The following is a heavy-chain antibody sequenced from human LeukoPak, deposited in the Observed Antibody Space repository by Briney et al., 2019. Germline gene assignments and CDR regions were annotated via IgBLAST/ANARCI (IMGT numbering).Heavy chain of an antibody. Sequence: GGSLRLSCAAYGFSLSGYWMSWVRQAPGKGLEWVARLHADGNEKYFVHSVKGRFTVSRDNAKNSLYLQMNSLRAEDTAVYYCAKDMAKDSSGYYYSDASEGPDYWGQGTLVTVSS. D-gene: IGHD3-22*01. V-gene: IGHV3-7*03. CDR2: LHADGNEK. J-gene: IGHJ4*02. CDR1: GFSLSGYW. CDR3: AKDMAKDSSGYYYSDASEGPDY.